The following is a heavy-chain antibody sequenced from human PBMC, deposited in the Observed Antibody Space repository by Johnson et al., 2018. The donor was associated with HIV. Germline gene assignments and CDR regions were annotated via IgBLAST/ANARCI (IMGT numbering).Heavy chain of an antibody. CDR2: ISSSGSTI. Sequence: VQLVESGGGVVQPGRSLRLSCAASGFTFSSYGMHWVRQAPGKGLEWVSYISSSGSTIYYADSVKGRFTISRDNAKNSLYLQMNSLRAEDTAVYYCARVGDGSGYYFDAFDIWGQGTMVTVSS. CDR1: GFTFSSYG. D-gene: IGHD3-22*01. V-gene: IGHV3-48*04. J-gene: IGHJ3*02. CDR3: ARVGDGSGYYFDAFDI.